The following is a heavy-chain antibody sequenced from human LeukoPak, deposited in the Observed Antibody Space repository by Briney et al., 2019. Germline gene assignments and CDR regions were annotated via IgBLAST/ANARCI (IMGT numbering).Heavy chain of an antibody. V-gene: IGHV3-48*03. CDR1: GFTFSSYE. Sequence: GGSLRLSCAASGFTFSSYEMNWVRQGPGKGLEWFSYISSGGGTIYYVDSVKGRFTISRDNAKNSLYLQMNSLRAEDTAVYYCVRDLDYWGQGTLVTVSS. CDR2: ISSGGGTI. J-gene: IGHJ4*02. CDR3: VRDLDY.